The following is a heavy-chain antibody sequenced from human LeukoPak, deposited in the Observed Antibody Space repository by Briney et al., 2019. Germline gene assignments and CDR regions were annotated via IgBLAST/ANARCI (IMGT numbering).Heavy chain of an antibody. V-gene: IGHV3-21*04. CDR1: GFTFSNYS. D-gene: IGHD3-22*01. J-gene: IGHJ1*01. Sequence: GGSLRLSCAGSGFTFSNYSINWVRQAPGKGLEWVSSISPSSHYIYYADSVRGRFTISRDNARNSLYLQMNSLRDEDTAVYYCAKEEGYYYDSGGYYVEYFQHWGQGTLVTVSS. CDR3: AKEEGYYYDSGGYYVEYFQH. CDR2: ISPSSHYI.